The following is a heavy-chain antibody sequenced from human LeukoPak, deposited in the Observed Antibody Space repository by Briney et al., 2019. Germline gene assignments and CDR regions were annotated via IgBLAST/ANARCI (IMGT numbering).Heavy chain of an antibody. CDR3: ARGRPIKKQLEKRTFDY. D-gene: IGHD6-13*01. V-gene: IGHV4-34*01. Sequence: SETLSLTCAVYGGSSSGYYWSWIRQPPGKGLEWIGEINHSGSTNYNPSLKSRVTISVDTSKNQFSLKLSSVTAADTAVYYCARGRPIKKQLEKRTFDYWGQGTLVTVSS. CDR2: INHSGST. CDR1: GGSSSGYY. J-gene: IGHJ4*02.